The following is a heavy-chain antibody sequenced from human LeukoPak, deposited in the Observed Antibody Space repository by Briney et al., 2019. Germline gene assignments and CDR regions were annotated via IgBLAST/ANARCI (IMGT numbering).Heavy chain of an antibody. CDR3: ARDRFSSSYYYYGMDV. D-gene: IGHD6-13*01. CDR1: GFTFSSYG. J-gene: IGHJ6*02. Sequence: PGRSRRLSCAAFGFTFSSYGMHWVRQAPGKGLEWVAVIWYDGSNKYYADSVKGRFTISRDNSKNTLYLQMNSLRAEDTAVYYCARDRFSSSYYYYGMDVWGQGTTVTVSS. V-gene: IGHV3-33*01. CDR2: IWYDGSNK.